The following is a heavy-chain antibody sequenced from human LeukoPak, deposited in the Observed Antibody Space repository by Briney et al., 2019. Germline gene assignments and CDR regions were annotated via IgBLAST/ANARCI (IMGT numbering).Heavy chain of an antibody. V-gene: IGHV3-23*01. D-gene: IGHD5-24*01. CDR3: AKSMRKWLQFLAENPFDY. CDR1: GFTFSSYA. CDR2: ISGSGGST. Sequence: PGGSLRLSCAASGFTFSSYAMSWVRQAPGKGLEWVSAISGSGGSTYYADSVKGRFTISRDNSKNTLYLQMNSLRAEDTAVYYCAKSMRKWLQFLAENPFDYWGQGTLVTVSS. J-gene: IGHJ4*02.